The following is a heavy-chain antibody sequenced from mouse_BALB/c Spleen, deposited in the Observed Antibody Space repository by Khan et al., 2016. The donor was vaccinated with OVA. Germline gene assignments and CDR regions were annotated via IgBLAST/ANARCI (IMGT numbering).Heavy chain of an antibody. Sequence: EVELVESGGGLVQPGGSRKLSCAASGFTFIDYGMAWVRQTPGKGPEWIAFISSVAYSIYYADTVTGRFTISRENAKNTLYLEMSSLRSDYTAMYYCARGGFAYWGQGTLVTVST. CDR1: GFTFIDYG. CDR2: ISSVAYSI. J-gene: IGHJ3*01. V-gene: IGHV5-15*02. CDR3: ARGGFAY.